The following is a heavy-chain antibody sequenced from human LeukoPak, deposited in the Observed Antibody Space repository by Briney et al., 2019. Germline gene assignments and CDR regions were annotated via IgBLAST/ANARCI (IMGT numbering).Heavy chain of an antibody. J-gene: IGHJ6*02. CDR3: ATDDYYGSGSKYGMDV. CDR2: FDPEDGET. Sequence: GASVKVSCKVSGYTLTKLSMHWVRQAPGKGLEWMGGFDPEDGETIYAQKFQGRVTMTEDTSTDTAYMELSSLRSEDTAVYYCATDDYYGSGSKYGMDVWGQGTTVTVSS. CDR1: GYTLTKLS. D-gene: IGHD3-10*01. V-gene: IGHV1-24*01.